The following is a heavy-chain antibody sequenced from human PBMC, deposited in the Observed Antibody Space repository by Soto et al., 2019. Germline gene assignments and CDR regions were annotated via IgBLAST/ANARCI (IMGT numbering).Heavy chain of an antibody. CDR1: GGSISSGDYY. CDR2: IDFSGST. J-gene: IGHJ3*02. V-gene: IGHV4-30-4*01. Sequence: SETLSLTCTVSGGSISSGDYYWTWIRQPPGKGLEWIGYIDFSGSTYYNPSLKSRLSISVDTSKNQFSLRLSSMTAADTAVYYCARDFPATTRAFDIWGQGTMVTV. D-gene: IGHD1-26*01. CDR3: ARDFPATTRAFDI.